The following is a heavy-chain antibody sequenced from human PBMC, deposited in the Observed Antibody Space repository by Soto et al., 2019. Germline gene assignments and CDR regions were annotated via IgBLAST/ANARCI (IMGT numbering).Heavy chain of an antibody. D-gene: IGHD6-6*01. CDR3: ARASIAAGYFDY. CDR1: GGSISSYY. V-gene: IGHV4-59*08. J-gene: IGHJ4*02. Sequence: PSETLSLTCTVSGGSISSYYWTWIRQPPGKGLEWIGYNYYSGSTNYNPSLKRRVTISVDTSKNQFSLKLSSVTAADTAVYYCARASIAAGYFDYWGQGTLVTVSS. CDR2: NYYSGST.